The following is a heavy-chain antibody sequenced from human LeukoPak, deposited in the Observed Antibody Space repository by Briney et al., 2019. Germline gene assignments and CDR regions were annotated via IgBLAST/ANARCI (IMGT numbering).Heavy chain of an antibody. Sequence: PGGSLRLSCAASGFTFSSYWMSWARQAPGKGLEWVANIKQDGSEKYYVDSVKGRFTISRDNAKNSLYLQMNSLRAEDTAVYYCARDRRYFDWTRSYYYYYYMDVWGKGTTVTVSS. V-gene: IGHV3-7*01. CDR2: IKQDGSEK. D-gene: IGHD3-9*01. CDR1: GFTFSSYW. J-gene: IGHJ6*03. CDR3: ARDRRYFDWTRSYYYYYYMDV.